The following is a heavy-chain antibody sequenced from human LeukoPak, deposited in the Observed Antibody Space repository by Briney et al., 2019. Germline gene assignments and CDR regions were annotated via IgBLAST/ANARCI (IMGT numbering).Heavy chain of an antibody. CDR1: GFTFGTSW. CDR2: INSDGSRI. Sequence: GGSLRLSCAASGFTFGTSWMYWVRQAPGKGLVWVSRINSDGSRIEYADSVKGRFTISRDNAKNTLFLQLSSLRAEDTAVYYCARGPDHGGSYYHDWGQGTLVTVSS. CDR3: ARGPDHGGSYYHD. D-gene: IGHD1-26*01. V-gene: IGHV3-74*03. J-gene: IGHJ4*02.